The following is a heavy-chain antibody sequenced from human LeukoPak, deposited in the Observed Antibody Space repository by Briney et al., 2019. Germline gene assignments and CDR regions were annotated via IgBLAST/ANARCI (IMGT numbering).Heavy chain of an antibody. CDR2: MNPNSGNT. V-gene: IGHV1-8*01. J-gene: IGHJ6*02. CDR1: GYTFTSYD. CDR3: ARGPGGSGSDRFGYYYYGMDV. D-gene: IGHD3-10*01. Sequence: ASVKVSCKASGYTFTSYDMNWVRQATGQGLEWMGWMNPNSGNTGYAQKFQGRVTMTRNTSISTAYMELSSLRSEDTAVYYCARGPGGSGSDRFGYYYYGMDVWGQGTTVTVSS.